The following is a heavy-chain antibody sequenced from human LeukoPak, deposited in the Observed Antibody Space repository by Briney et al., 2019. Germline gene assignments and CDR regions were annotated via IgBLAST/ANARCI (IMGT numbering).Heavy chain of an antibody. V-gene: IGHV3-30*18. J-gene: IGHJ4*02. Sequence: PGGSLRLSCAASGFTFSNYGMHRVRQAPGKGLEWVAVISYDGSNKYYADSVKGRFTISRDNSKNTLYLQMNSLRAEDTAVYYCAKDRGSGWVFDYWGQGTLVTVSS. CDR3: AKDRGSGWVFDY. CDR2: ISYDGSNK. CDR1: GFTFSNYG. D-gene: IGHD6-19*01.